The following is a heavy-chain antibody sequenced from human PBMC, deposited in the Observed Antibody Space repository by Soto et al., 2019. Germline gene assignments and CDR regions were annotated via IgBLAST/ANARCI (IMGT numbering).Heavy chain of an antibody. V-gene: IGHV3-9*01. D-gene: IGHD5-12*01. CDR2: ISWNSGSI. Sequence: PGGSLRLSCAASGFTFDDYAMHWVRQAPGKGLEWVSGISWNSGSIGYADSVKGRFTISRDNAKNSLYLQMNSLRAEDTALFYCAKDSYSGYRKLNSGAFDIWGQGTMVTVSS. J-gene: IGHJ3*02. CDR1: GFTFDDYA. CDR3: AKDSYSGYRKLNSGAFDI.